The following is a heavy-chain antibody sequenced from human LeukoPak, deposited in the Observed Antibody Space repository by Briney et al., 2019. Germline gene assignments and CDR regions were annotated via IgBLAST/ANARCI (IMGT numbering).Heavy chain of an antibody. Sequence: ASVKVSCKASGYTFSSHIMNWVRQAPGQGLEWMGCINTNTGNPSYAQGFTGRFVFSLDTSVKTTYLQINSLKAEDTAVYYCARDFRDYGDYPDAFDIWGQGTMVTVSS. CDR3: ARDFRDYGDYPDAFDI. J-gene: IGHJ3*02. D-gene: IGHD4-17*01. CDR2: INTNTGNP. CDR1: GYTFSSHI. V-gene: IGHV7-4-1*02.